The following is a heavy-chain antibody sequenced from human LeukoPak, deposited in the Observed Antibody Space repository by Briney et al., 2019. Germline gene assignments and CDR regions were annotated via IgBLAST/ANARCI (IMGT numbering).Heavy chain of an antibody. CDR3: AEDSIDWNYVLPKPNWFDP. CDR1: GFTFDDYA. D-gene: IGHD1-7*01. CDR2: ISGDGGST. V-gene: IGHV3-43*02. Sequence: PGGSLRLSCAASGFTFDDYAMHWVRHAPGKGLEWVSLISGDGGSTYYADSVKGRFTISRDNSKNSLYLQMNSLRTEDTALYYCAEDSIDWNYVLPKPNWFDPWGQGTLVTVSS. J-gene: IGHJ5*02.